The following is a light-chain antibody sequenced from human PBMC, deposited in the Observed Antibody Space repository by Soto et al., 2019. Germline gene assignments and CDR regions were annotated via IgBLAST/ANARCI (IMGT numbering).Light chain of an antibody. Sequence: EVVMTQSPVTLSVSPGERATLFSRASQSVRSHLAWFQQKPGQAPNLLIFGASTRATGVPARFSGSESGTEFTLTISSLQSEDVGLYFCQQYNDWPRTFGGGTKV. J-gene: IGKJ4*01. CDR3: QQYNDWPRT. V-gene: IGKV3-15*01. CDR1: QSVRSH. CDR2: GAS.